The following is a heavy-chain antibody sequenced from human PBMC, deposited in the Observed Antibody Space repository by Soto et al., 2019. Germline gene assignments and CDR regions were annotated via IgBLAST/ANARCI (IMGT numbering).Heavy chain of an antibody. D-gene: IGHD3-9*01. CDR3: ARDKRRYDSGMDV. V-gene: IGHV4-59*01. CDR2: TFYSGST. CDR1: GGSISSYY. Sequence: QVQLQESGPGLVKPLKTLSLTCTVSGGSISSYYWSWIRQPPGKGLEWIGYTFYSGSTKYNPSLKSRATISVDTSKTHFSLNLSSVTAADMAVYYCARDKRRYDSGMDVWGQGTTVTVSS. J-gene: IGHJ6*02.